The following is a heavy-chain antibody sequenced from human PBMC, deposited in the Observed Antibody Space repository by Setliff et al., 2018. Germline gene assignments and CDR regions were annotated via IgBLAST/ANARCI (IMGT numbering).Heavy chain of an antibody. V-gene: IGHV4-59*01. J-gene: IGHJ6*02. CDR3: ARLSWNGLRYYGLDV. CDR2: IQKSGGT. CDR1: GVSISSYY. Sequence: SETLSLTCNVSGVSISSYYWSWIRQPPGNGLESIGYIQKSGGTNYNPALKSRVTISVDTSTNQFSLKLRSVTAADTAVYYCARLSWNGLRYYGLDVWGQGTTVTVSS. D-gene: IGHD3-3*01.